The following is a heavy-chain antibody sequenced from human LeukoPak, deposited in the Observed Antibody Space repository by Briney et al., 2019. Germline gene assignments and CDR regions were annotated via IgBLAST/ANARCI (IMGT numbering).Heavy chain of an antibody. D-gene: IGHD6-13*01. CDR2: ISYDGSNK. J-gene: IGHJ6*02. V-gene: IGHV3-30*18. CDR3: AKDRSRRAYYYGMDV. Sequence: GSLRLSCAASGFTFSSYGMHWVRQAPGKGLEWVAVISYDGSNKYYADSVKGRLTISRDNSKNTLYLQMNSLRAEDTAVYYCAKDRSRRAYYYGMDVWGQGTTVTVSS. CDR1: GFTFSSYG.